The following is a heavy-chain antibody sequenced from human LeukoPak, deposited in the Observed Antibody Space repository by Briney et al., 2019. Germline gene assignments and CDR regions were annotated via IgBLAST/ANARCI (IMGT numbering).Heavy chain of an antibody. CDR3: AKVAVVVVAALYFDY. D-gene: IGHD2-15*01. CDR1: GFTFSSYG. J-gene: IGHJ4*02. Sequence: QTGRSLRLSCAASGFTFSSYGMHWVRQAPGKGLEWVAVISYDGSNKYYADSVKGRFTISRDNSKNTLYLQMNSLRAEDTAVYYCAKVAVVVVAALYFDYWGQGTLVTVSS. CDR2: ISYDGSNK. V-gene: IGHV3-30*18.